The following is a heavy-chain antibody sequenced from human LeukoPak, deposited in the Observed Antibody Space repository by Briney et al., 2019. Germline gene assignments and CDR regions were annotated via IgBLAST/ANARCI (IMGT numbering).Heavy chain of an antibody. CDR2: IYHSGST. V-gene: IGHV4-30-2*01. J-gene: IGHJ4*02. CDR1: GGSISSGGYY. D-gene: IGHD2-2*01. CDR3: ARVVRLVVVPAANYFDY. Sequence: PSETLSLTCTVSGGSISSGGYYWSWIRQPPGKGLEWIGYIYHSGSTYYNPSLKSRVTISVDRSKNQFSLKLSSVTAADTAVYYCARVVRLVVVPAANYFDYWGQGTLVTVSS.